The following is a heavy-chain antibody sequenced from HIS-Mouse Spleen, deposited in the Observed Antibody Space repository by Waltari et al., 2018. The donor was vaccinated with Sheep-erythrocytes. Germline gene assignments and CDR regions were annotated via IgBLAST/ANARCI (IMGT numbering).Heavy chain of an antibody. CDR2: ISYDGSNK. CDR3: ARVSAGELKYYFDY. D-gene: IGHD1-26*01. V-gene: IGHV3-30*04. J-gene: IGHJ4*02. Sequence: QVQLVESGGGVVQPGRSLRLSCAAPGFTFSSYPMHLVRQAPGKGLEWVAVISYDGSNKYYADSVKGRFTISRDNSKNTLYLQMNSLRAEDTAVYYCARVSAGELKYYFDYWGQGTLVTVSS. CDR1: GFTFSSYP.